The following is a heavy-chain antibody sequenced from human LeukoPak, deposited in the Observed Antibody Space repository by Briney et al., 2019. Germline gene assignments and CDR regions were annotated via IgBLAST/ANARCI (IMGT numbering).Heavy chain of an antibody. J-gene: IGHJ4*02. D-gene: IGHD6-6*01. CDR2: ISFDGSNK. V-gene: IGHV3-30*04. CDR3: ARGRGYSTSDY. CDR1: GFTFSSYA. Sequence: GGSLRLSCAASGFTFSSYAMQWVRQAPGKGLEWVAVISFDGSNKYYAASVKGRFTISRDNSNNTFFLHMNSLRAEDTAIYYCARGRGYSTSDYWGQGTLVTVSS.